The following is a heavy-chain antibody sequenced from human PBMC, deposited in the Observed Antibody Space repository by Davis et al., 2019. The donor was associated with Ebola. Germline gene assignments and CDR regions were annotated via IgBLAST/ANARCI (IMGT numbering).Heavy chain of an antibody. CDR3: ATQYSNGWFDP. CDR1: GGSISSHY. V-gene: IGHV4-59*11. D-gene: IGHD4-11*01. CDR2: IHYSGST. J-gene: IGHJ5*02. Sequence: SETLSLTCTVSGGSISSHYWSWIRQPPGKGLEWIGYIHYSGSTSKNPSLKSRVTMSVDMSKNQFSLKLSSVTAADTAVYYCATQYSNGWFDPWGQGTVVTVSS.